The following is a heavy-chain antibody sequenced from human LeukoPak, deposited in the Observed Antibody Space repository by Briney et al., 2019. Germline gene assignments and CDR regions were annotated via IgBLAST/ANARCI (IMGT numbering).Heavy chain of an antibody. D-gene: IGHD4/OR15-4a*01. J-gene: IGHJ2*01. Sequence: SETLSLTCTVSGASISNYYWSWIRQSPGKGLEFIGYMYDSGRFNYSPSLKSRVTMSLDTSENHCSLNLTSVTAADTAVYYCARLRCLHYFDLWGRGTLVTVSS. CDR1: GASISNYY. CDR3: ARLRCLHYFDL. CDR2: MYDSGRF. V-gene: IGHV4-59*08.